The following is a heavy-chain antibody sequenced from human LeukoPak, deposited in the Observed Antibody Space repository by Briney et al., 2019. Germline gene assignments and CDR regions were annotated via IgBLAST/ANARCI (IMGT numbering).Heavy chain of an antibody. CDR1: GGSISSYY. CDR2: IYYSGST. CDR3: ARHTHYDFRRSPRYYFDY. V-gene: IGHV4-39*01. J-gene: IGHJ4*02. Sequence: PSETLSLTCTVSGGSISSYYWGWIRQPPGKGLEWIGSIYYSGSTYYNPSLKSRVTISVDTSKNQFSLKLSSVTAADTAVYYCARHTHYDFRRSPRYYFDYWGQGTLVTVSS. D-gene: IGHD3-3*01.